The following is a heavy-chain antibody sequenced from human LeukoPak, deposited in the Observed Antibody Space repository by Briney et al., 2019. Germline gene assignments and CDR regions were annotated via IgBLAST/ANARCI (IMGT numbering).Heavy chain of an antibody. J-gene: IGHJ4*02. Sequence: SVKVSCEASGGTFSSYAISWVRQAPGQGLEWMGGIIPIFGTANYAQKFQGRVTITTDESTSTAYMELSSLRSEDTAVYYCARWLGGSSYYFDYWGQGTLVTVSS. D-gene: IGHD6-6*01. CDR3: ARWLGGSSYYFDY. CDR2: IIPIFGTA. V-gene: IGHV1-69*05. CDR1: GGTFSSYA.